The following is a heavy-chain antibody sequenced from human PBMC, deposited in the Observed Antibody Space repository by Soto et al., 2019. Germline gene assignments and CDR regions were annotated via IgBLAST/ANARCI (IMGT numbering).Heavy chain of an antibody. V-gene: IGHV3-21*06. CDR3: ARRDPMTGYYAPYR. Sequence: EVQLVESGGGQLKPGGSLSLSCVASGFTFTRYSMIWVRQAPGKGLEWVASLSSSSNYIYHADSVKGRFTISRDNAKNTVYLQMNSLRAEDTAVYYCARRDPMTGYYAPYRWGQGTLVTVSS. J-gene: IGHJ5*02. D-gene: IGHD3-9*01. CDR2: LSSSSNYI. CDR1: GFTFTRYS.